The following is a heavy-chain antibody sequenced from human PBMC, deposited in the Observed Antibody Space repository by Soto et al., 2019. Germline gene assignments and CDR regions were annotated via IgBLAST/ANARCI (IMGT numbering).Heavy chain of an antibody. V-gene: IGHV1-18*01. CDR2: ISAYNGNT. CDR1: GYTFTSYG. J-gene: IGHJ4*02. D-gene: IGHD3-22*01. CDR3: ARAGHLGGYYEISGYQDQFDY. Sequence: QVQLVQSGAEVKKPGASVKVSCKASGYTFTSYGISWVRQAPGQGREWIGWISAYNGNTNYAQKLQGRVTMTTDTSTSTAYMELRSLRSDDTAVYYCARAGHLGGYYEISGYQDQFDYWGQGTLVTVSS.